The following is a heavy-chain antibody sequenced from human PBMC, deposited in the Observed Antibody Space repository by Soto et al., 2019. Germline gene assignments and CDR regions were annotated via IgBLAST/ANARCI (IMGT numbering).Heavy chain of an antibody. Sequence: EVQLVESGGGLVQPGGSLRLSCEVSGFTFSGYWMSWVRQAPGKGLEWVANIQNGGSEKYYVDSVKGRFTISRDNAKNSLYLQMNSLRAEDTGVYYCARDRGCSGNNCFPTNSDYWGQGTLVTVSS. D-gene: IGHD2-15*01. CDR1: GFTFSGYW. J-gene: IGHJ4*02. CDR3: ARDRGCSGNNCFPTNSDY. CDR2: IQNGGSEK. V-gene: IGHV3-7*01.